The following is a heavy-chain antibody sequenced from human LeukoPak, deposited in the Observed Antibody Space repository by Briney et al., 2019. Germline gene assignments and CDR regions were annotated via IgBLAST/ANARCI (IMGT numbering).Heavy chain of an antibody. J-gene: IGHJ4*02. CDR2: INPSGGST. Sequence: ASVKVSCKASGYTFTSYYIHWVRQAPGQGLEWMGIINPSGGSTSYAQKFQGRVTMTRDTSTSTVYMELSSLRSEDTAVYYCARVRWENYFDYWGQGTLVTVSS. CDR1: GYTFTSYY. CDR3: ARVRWENYFDY. V-gene: IGHV1-46*01. D-gene: IGHD1-26*01.